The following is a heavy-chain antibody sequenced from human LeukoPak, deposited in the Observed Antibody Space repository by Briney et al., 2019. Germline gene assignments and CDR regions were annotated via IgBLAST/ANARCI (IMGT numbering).Heavy chain of an antibody. D-gene: IGHD6-13*01. J-gene: IGHJ4*02. CDR1: GFTFSSYG. Sequence: PGRSLRPSCAASGFTFSSYGMHWVRQAPGKGLEWVAVISYDGSNKYYADSVKGRFTISRDNSKNTLYLQMNSLRAEDTAAYYCAKDRAAAGTGYFDYWGQGTLVTVSS. CDR3: AKDRAAAGTGYFDY. V-gene: IGHV3-30*18. CDR2: ISYDGSNK.